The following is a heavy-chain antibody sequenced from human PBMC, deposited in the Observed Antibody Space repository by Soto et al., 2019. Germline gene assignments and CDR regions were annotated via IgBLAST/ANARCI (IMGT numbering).Heavy chain of an antibody. D-gene: IGHD3-10*01. CDR2: INSDGSST. CDR1: GFTFSSYW. Sequence: GGSLRLSCAASGFTFSSYWMHWVRQAPGKGLVWVSRINSDGSSTSYADSVKGRFTISRDNAKNTLYLQMNSLRAEDTAVYYCAVEYGELLSPIDYWGQGTLVTVSS. CDR3: AVEYGELLSPIDY. V-gene: IGHV3-74*01. J-gene: IGHJ4*02.